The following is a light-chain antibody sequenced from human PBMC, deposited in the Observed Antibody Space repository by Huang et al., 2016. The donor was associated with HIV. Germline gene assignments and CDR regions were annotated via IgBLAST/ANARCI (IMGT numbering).Light chain of an antibody. J-gene: IGKJ4*01. V-gene: IGKV3-11*01. Sequence: EIVLTQSPVTLSLSPGDRATLSCRASQSIGTYLAWYQQKSGQAPRLRIYDASNRAAGFPARFSASVSETDFTLTIDSLDPDDFAIYHCQQRSKWPLTFGGGTKVEMK. CDR1: QSIGTY. CDR2: DAS. CDR3: QQRSKWPLT.